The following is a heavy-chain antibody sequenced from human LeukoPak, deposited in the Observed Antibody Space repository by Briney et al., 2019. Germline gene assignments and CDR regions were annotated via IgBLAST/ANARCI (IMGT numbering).Heavy chain of an antibody. CDR2: ISSSSSYI. V-gene: IGHV3-21*01. CDR3: ARDASSSWYLYGGGSYYYYMDV. J-gene: IGHJ6*03. D-gene: IGHD6-13*01. Sequence: TGGSLRLSCAASGFTFSSYSMNWVRQAPGKGLEWVSSISSSSSYIYYADSVKGRFTISRDNAKNSLYLQMNSLRAEDTAVYYCARDASSSWYLYGGGSYYYYMDVWGKGTTVTVSS. CDR1: GFTFSSYS.